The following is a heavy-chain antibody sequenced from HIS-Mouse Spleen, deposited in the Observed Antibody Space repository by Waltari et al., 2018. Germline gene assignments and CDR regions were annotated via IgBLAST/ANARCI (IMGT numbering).Heavy chain of an antibody. J-gene: IGHJ2*01. D-gene: IGHD6-13*01. V-gene: IGHV4-39*07. Sequence: QLQLQASGPGLVKPSETLSLTCTVPGGSISSSSYYCGWIRQPPGKGLEWIGSIYYSGSNYYNPSLKSRVTISVDTSKNQFSLKLSSVAAADTAVYYCAGEIPYSSSWYDWYFDLWGRGTLVTVSS. CDR2: IYYSGSN. CDR1: GGSISSSSYY. CDR3: AGEIPYSSSWYDWYFDL.